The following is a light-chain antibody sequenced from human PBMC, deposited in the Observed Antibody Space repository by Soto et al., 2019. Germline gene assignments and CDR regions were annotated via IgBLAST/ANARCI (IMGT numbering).Light chain of an antibody. J-gene: IGKJ2*01. CDR3: QFFGSSRHT. V-gene: IGKV3-20*01. CDR1: QSISSNY. CDR2: GTS. Sequence: EIVLTQSPGILSLSPGERATLACRASQSISSNYLAWYQQKPGQAPRLLIYGTSSRATGIPDRFSGSGSGTDFTLTISRLEPEDFAVYYCQFFGSSRHTFGQGTKLEIK.